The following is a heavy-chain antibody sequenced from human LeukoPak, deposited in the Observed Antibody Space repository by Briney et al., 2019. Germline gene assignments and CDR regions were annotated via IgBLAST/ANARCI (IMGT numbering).Heavy chain of an antibody. V-gene: IGHV1-8*01. CDR3: ARVGYYGMDV. J-gene: IGHJ6*02. CDR1: GYTFTCFD. Sequence: ASVKVSCKASGYTFTCFDVNWVRQAPGQGLEWMGWMSPNSGNTGYAQKFQGRVTMTRSASISTAYMELSSLRSEDTAVYYCARVGYYGMDVWGQGTTVTVSS. CDR2: MSPNSGNT. D-gene: IGHD3-16*01.